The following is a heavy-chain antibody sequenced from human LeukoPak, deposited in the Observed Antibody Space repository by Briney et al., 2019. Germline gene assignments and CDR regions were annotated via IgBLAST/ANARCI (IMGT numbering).Heavy chain of an antibody. Sequence: GASVKVSCKASGYTFTNYDINWVRQATGQGLEWLGWMSASSGNTGYAQKFQGRVSMTRATSIGTAYLKLSSLTFEDTAVYYCARTPPKGDIDYWGQGTLVTVSS. D-gene: IGHD2-21*02. CDR3: ARTPPKGDIDY. V-gene: IGHV1-8*01. J-gene: IGHJ4*02. CDR1: GYTFTNYD. CDR2: MSASSGNT.